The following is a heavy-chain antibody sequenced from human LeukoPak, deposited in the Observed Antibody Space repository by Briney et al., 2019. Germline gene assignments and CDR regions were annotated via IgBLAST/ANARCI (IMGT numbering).Heavy chain of an antibody. CDR1: GGSFSGYY. V-gene: IGHV4-34*01. CDR2: INHSGST. CDR3: ARGGVYYDFWSGYYQKYYFDH. Sequence: SETLSLTCAVYGGSFSGYYWSWIRQPPGKGLEWIGEINHSGSTNYNPSLKSRVTISVDTSKNQFSLKLSSVTAADTAVYYCARGGVYYDFWSGYYQKYYFDHWGQGTLVTVSS. J-gene: IGHJ4*02. D-gene: IGHD3-3*01.